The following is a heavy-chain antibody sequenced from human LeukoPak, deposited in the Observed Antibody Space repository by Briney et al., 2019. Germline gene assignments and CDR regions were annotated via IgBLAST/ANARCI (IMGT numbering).Heavy chain of an antibody. CDR1: GFTFDDYT. CDR3: AKDGAGGDGYNLFDY. CDR2: ISWDGGST. V-gene: IGHV3-43*01. D-gene: IGHD5-24*01. J-gene: IGHJ4*02. Sequence: AGGSLRLSCAASGFTFDDYTMHWIRQAPGKGLEWVSLISWDGGSTYYADSVKGRFTISRDNSKNSLYLQMNSLRTEDTALYYCAKDGAGGDGYNLFDYWGQGTLVTVSS.